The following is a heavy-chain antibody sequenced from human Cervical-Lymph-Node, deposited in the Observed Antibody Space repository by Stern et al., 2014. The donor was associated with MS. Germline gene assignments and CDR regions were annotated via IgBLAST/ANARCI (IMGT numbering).Heavy chain of an antibody. CDR2: ISSSGNTI. CDR1: GFTFNDYY. Sequence: VQLVESGGDLVKPGGSLRLSCAASGFTFNDYYLSWIRQVPVKGLELVSYISSSGNTIYYADSVKGRFAISRDNAKNSLSLQMNSLRAEDTAIYYCARSFGDYAEFDYWGQGTLVTVSS. V-gene: IGHV3-11*01. D-gene: IGHD4-17*01. CDR3: ARSFGDYAEFDY. J-gene: IGHJ4*02.